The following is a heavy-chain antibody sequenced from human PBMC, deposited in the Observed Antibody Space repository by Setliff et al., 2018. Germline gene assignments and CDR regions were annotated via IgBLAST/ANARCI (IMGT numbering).Heavy chain of an antibody. J-gene: IGHJ6*02. CDR2: IYHNGNT. CDR3: ARARTAYSYGLDV. V-gene: IGHV4-59*01. Sequence: SETLSLTCTVSGGSISPYFWSWIRQSPGKGLEWIGYIYHNGNTNFNPSLKTRVTMSVDTSKNKFALYMRSLTAADSAVSYCARARTAYSYGLDVWGQGTTITVSS. CDR1: GGSISPYF. D-gene: IGHD5-18*01.